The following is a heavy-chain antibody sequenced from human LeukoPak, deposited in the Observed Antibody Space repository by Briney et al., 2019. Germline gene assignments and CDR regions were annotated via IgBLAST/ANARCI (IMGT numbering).Heavy chain of an antibody. D-gene: IGHD2-15*01. V-gene: IGHV3-13*01. CDR2: IGTAGNT. J-gene: IGHJ5*02. CDR3: ARGPSRPSTDVVTVDP. CDR1: GFTFSSYD. Sequence: GGSLRLSCAVSGFTFSSYDMHWLRQATGKGLEWVSAIGTAGNTYYPGSVKGRFTISRENAKNSLYLQMNSLRAGDTAVYYCARGPSRPSTDVVTVDPWGQGTLVTVSS.